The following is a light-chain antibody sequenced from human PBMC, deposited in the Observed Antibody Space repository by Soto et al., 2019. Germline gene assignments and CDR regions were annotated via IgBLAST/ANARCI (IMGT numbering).Light chain of an antibody. CDR3: QQRRNWPPIT. V-gene: IGKV3-11*01. Sequence: EIVLTQSPATLSLFPGDRVTLSCRASQYVNTRLAWYQHRPGQAPRLLIYQTSIRATGIPARFSGSGSGTDFTLTISSLESEDFAVYYCQQRRNWPPITFGQGTRLEIK. J-gene: IGKJ5*01. CDR1: QYVNTR. CDR2: QTS.